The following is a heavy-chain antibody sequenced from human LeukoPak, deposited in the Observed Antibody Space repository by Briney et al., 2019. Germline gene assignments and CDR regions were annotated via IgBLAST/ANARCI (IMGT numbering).Heavy chain of an antibody. Sequence: PGGSLRLSCAASGFTFSSYSMNWVRQAPGKGLEWVSSISSSSSYIYYADSVKGRFTISRDNAKNSLYLQMNSLRAEDTAVYYCARDRRIGGLRIHYYFDYWGQGTLVTVSS. CDR1: GFTFSSYS. J-gene: IGHJ4*02. D-gene: IGHD2/OR15-2a*01. CDR3: ARDRRIGGLRIHYYFDY. V-gene: IGHV3-21*01. CDR2: ISSSSSYI.